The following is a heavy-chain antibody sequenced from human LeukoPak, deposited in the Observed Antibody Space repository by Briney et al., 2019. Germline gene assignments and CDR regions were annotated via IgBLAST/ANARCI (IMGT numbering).Heavy chain of an antibody. V-gene: IGHV3-64D*08. D-gene: IGHD2-15*01. CDR1: GFTFSSYS. CDR3: VRGYSFGPYGMDV. J-gene: IGHJ6*02. Sequence: GGSLRLSCSASGFTFSSYSMHWVRQAPGKGLEYVSAFLSDGHTTYYADSVKGRFTTSRDNSKSTLYLQMSSLRAEDTAVYFCVRGYSFGPYGMDVWGQGTTVTVSS. CDR2: FLSDGHTT.